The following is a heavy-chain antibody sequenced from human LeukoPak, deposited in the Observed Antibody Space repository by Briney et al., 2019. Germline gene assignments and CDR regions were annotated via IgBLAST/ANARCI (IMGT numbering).Heavy chain of an antibody. V-gene: IGHV4-4*09. CDR2: IYTRGKT. CDR3: ARHLHSDGSGSYLNWLDP. J-gene: IGHJ5*02. Sequence: SETLSLTCTVSGGSVSDYYWSWIRQPPGKGLEWVGYIYTRGKTNSNPSLKGRVTILGDTSKNQFSPKLNSVTAADTAVYYCARHLHSDGSGSYLNWLDPWGQGILVTVSS. CDR1: GGSVSDYY. D-gene: IGHD3-10*01.